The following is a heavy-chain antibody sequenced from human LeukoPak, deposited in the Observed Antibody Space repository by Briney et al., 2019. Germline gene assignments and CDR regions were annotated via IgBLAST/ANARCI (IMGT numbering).Heavy chain of an antibody. V-gene: IGHV3-43*01. J-gene: IGHJ4*02. CDR2: ISRGGDTT. CDR3: ARPSIAAADALDY. D-gene: IGHD6-13*01. Sequence: GGSLRLSCAASGFSFGDYTMHWVRQSPEKGLEWVSLISRGGDTTYYADSVKGRFTISRDNSKNSLYLQMNSLRAEDTALYYCARPSIAAADALDYWGQGTLVTVSS. CDR1: GFSFGDYT.